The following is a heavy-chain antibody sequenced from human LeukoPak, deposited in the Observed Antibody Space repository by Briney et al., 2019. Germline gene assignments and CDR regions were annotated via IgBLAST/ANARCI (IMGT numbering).Heavy chain of an antibody. CDR2: MYSGGST. Sequence: SGGSLRLSCAASGFTVISNYMSWDRQAPGKGLEWVSVMYSGGSTYYADSVKGRFTISRDNSKNTLYLQMNSLRAEDTAVYYCARGLWASPADWGQGTLVTVSS. V-gene: IGHV3-53*01. D-gene: IGHD3-16*01. J-gene: IGHJ4*02. CDR1: GFTVISNY. CDR3: ARGLWASPAD.